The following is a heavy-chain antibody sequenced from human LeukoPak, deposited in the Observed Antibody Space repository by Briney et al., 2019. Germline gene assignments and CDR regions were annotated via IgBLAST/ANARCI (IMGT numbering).Heavy chain of an antibody. Sequence: GASVKVSCKASGFTFTSSAMQWVRQARGQRLGWIGWIVVGSGNTNYAQKFQERVTITRDMSTSTAYMELSSLRSEDTAVYYCAADYGSGSYYIDYWGQGTLVTVSS. J-gene: IGHJ4*02. CDR2: IVVGSGNT. CDR1: GFTFTSSA. V-gene: IGHV1-58*02. D-gene: IGHD3-10*01. CDR3: AADYGSGSYYIDY.